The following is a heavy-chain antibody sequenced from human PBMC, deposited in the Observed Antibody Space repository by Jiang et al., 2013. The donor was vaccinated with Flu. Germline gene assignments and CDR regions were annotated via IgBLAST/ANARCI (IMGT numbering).Heavy chain of an antibody. D-gene: IGHD4-23*01. J-gene: IGHJ3*02. V-gene: IGHV4-59*08. CDR3: ARVSVVTTAYAFDI. CDR1: GGSISSYY. Sequence: GPGLVKPSETLSLTCTVSGGSISSYYWSWIRQPPGKGLEWIGYIYYSGSTNYNPSLKSRVTISVDTSKNQFSLKLSSVTAADTAVYYCARVSVVTTAYAFDIWGQGTMVTVSS. CDR2: IYYSGST.